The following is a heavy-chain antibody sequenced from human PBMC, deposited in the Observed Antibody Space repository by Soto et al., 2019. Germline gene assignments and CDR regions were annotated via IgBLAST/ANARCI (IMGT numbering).Heavy chain of an antibody. V-gene: IGHV1-69*13. D-gene: IGHD2-15*01. CDR2: IIPVFGTT. CDR3: GRYCSGGSCHTLDYYGMDV. CDR1: GGTFRNYG. Sequence: ASVKVSCKASGGTFRNYGIGWVRQAPGQGLEWMGGIIPVFGTTNYAQKFQGRVTITADESTSTAYIEVSSLRSEDTAMFYCGRYCSGGSCHTLDYYGMDVWGQGTTVTVSS. J-gene: IGHJ6*02.